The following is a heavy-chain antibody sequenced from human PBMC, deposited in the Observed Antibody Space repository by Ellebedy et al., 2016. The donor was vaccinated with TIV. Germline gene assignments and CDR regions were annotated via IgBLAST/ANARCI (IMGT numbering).Heavy chain of an antibody. D-gene: IGHD2-15*01. CDR3: AKGEVVVVAATLYYFDY. J-gene: IGHJ4*02. V-gene: IGHV3-23*01. Sequence: GESLKISXAASGFTFSSYAMSWVRQAPGKGLEWVSAISGSGGSTYYADPVKGRFTISRDNSKNTLYLQMNSLRAEDTAVYYCAKGEVVVVAATLYYFDYWGQGTLVTVSS. CDR1: GFTFSSYA. CDR2: ISGSGGST.